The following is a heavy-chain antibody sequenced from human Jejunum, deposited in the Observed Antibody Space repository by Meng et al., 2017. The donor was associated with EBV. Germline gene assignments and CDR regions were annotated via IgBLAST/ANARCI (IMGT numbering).Heavy chain of an antibody. Sequence: VHLVQSGAEVKESGASWNLSGKSSGYIFTDVALHWLRQAPGQSPEWMTWINPGTGGRQFSHKFQGRVTITSDTSASTVYMELSGLRSEDTAMYYCARELGGRFNYWGQGTLVTVSS. CDR1: GYIFTDVA. V-gene: IGHV1-3*01. D-gene: IGHD1-26*01. CDR3: ARELGGRFNY. J-gene: IGHJ4*01. CDR2: INPGTGGR.